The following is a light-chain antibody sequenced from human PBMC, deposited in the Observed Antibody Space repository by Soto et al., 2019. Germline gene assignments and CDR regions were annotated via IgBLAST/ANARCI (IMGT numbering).Light chain of an antibody. CDR3: LQHNTYPLT. V-gene: IGKV1-17*01. CDR2: GAT. CDR1: QGIRKD. J-gene: IGKJ4*01. Sequence: DIQMTQSPSSLSASVGDRVTITCRASQGIRKDLGWYQQKPGKAPKRLIYGATSLQSGVPSRFSGSGSGTEFTLTISSLQPEDFATYYCLQHNTYPLTFGGGTKVDIK.